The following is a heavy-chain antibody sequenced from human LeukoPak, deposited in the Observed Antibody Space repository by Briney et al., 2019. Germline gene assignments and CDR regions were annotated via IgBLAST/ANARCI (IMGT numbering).Heavy chain of an antibody. D-gene: IGHD1-26*01. CDR2: INHSGST. Sequence: PSETLSLTCAVPGGSISSSNWWNWVRQPPGKGLEWIGEINHSGSTNYNPSLKSRVTISVDTSKNQFSLKLSSVTAADTAVYYCARDIGSEWENDAFDIWGQGTMVTVSS. CDR3: ARDIGSEWENDAFDI. CDR1: GGSISSSNW. V-gene: IGHV4-4*02. J-gene: IGHJ3*02.